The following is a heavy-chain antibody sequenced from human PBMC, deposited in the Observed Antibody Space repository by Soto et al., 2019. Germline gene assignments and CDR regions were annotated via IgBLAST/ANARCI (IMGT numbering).Heavy chain of an antibody. CDR3: AKVGCSGGSCYYYYGMDV. Sequence: GSLRLSCAASGFTFSSYAMSWVRQAPGKGLEWVSAISGSGGSTYYADSVKGRFTISRDNSKNTLYLQMNSLRAEDTAVYYCAKVGCSGGSCYYYYGMDVWGQGTTVTVSS. D-gene: IGHD2-15*01. J-gene: IGHJ6*02. CDR2: ISGSGGST. CDR1: GFTFSSYA. V-gene: IGHV3-23*01.